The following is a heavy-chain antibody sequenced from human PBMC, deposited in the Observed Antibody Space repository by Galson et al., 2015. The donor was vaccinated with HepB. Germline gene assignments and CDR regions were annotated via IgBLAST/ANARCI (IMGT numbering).Heavy chain of an antibody. CDR3: ARDGLRFLDIMGGMDV. Sequence: SVKVSCKASGYTFTSYGISWVRQAPGQGLEWMGWISAYNGNTNYAQKLQGRVTMTTDTSTSTAYMELRSLRSDDTAVYYCARDGLRFLDIMGGMDVWGQGTTVTVSS. V-gene: IGHV1-18*04. CDR2: ISAYNGNT. CDR1: GYTFTSYG. J-gene: IGHJ6*02. D-gene: IGHD3-3*01.